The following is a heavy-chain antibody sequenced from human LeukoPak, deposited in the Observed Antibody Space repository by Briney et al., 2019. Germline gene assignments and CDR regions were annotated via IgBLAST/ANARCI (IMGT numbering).Heavy chain of an antibody. J-gene: IGHJ6*02. Sequence: GGSLRLSCAASGFTFTTYSMNWVRQAPGKGLEWVSYISSSGSTIYYADSVKGRFTISRDNAKNSLSLQMNSLRAEDTAVFYCARAAYGSGSYYYYYYGMDVWGQGTTVTVSS. CDR2: ISSSGSTI. V-gene: IGHV3-48*04. CDR3: ARAAYGSGSYYYYYYGMDV. D-gene: IGHD3-10*01. CDR1: GFTFTTYS.